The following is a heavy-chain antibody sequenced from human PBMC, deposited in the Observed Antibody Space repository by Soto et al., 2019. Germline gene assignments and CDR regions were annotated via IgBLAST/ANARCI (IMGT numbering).Heavy chain of an antibody. J-gene: IGHJ5*02. CDR1: AFTLASYA. Sequence: PGGSLRLSCAASAFTLASYAMSWVRQAPGKGLEWVSAIRGSGGSTYYADSVKGRFTISGDNSKNTLYLQMNSLRAEDTAVYYCAKVGDFSDFWSGYSRTNWFDPWGQGTLVTVSS. CDR2: IRGSGGST. V-gene: IGHV3-23*01. D-gene: IGHD3-3*01. CDR3: AKVGDFSDFWSGYSRTNWFDP.